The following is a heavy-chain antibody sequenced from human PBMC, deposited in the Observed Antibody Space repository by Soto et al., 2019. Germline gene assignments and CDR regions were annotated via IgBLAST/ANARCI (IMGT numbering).Heavy chain of an antibody. Sequence: QVQLVESGGGVVQPGRSLRLSCAASEFTFNRHAMHWVRQAPGKGLEWVAVISHDGRIKYYADSVKGRFTISRGNSLNTLDLQMNSLRAKDTAIYFWARVSGHVYATLHGPFDYWGQVPLVTASS. V-gene: IGHV3-30*04. CDR3: ARVSGHVYATLHGPFDY. D-gene: IGHD2-8*01. CDR2: ISHDGRIK. J-gene: IGHJ4*02. CDR1: EFTFNRHA.